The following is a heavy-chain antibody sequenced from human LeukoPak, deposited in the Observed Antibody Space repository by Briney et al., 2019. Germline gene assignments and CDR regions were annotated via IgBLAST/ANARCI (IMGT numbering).Heavy chain of an antibody. CDR2: ISWNSGSI. CDR3: ARGLPFDY. J-gene: IGHJ4*02. V-gene: IGHV3-9*01. Sequence: GGSLRLSCAASGFTFDDYAMHWVRQAPGKGLEWVSGISWNSGSIGYADSVKGRFTISRDNAKNLLYLQMNSLRAEDTAVYYCARGLPFDYWGQGTLVTVSS. CDR1: GFTFDDYA.